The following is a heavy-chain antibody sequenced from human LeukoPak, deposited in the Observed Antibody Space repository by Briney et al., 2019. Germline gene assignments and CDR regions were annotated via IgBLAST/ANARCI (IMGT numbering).Heavy chain of an antibody. D-gene: IGHD2-2*01. CDR1: GFTFSSYA. V-gene: IGHV3-23*01. Sequence: GGSLRLSCAASGFTFSSYAMSWVRQAPGKGLEWVSAISGSGGSTYYADSVKGRFTISRDNAKNSLYLQMNSLRAEDTAVYYCARGSAPAANPVDYWGQGTLVTVSS. J-gene: IGHJ4*02. CDR3: ARGSAPAANPVDY. CDR2: ISGSGGST.